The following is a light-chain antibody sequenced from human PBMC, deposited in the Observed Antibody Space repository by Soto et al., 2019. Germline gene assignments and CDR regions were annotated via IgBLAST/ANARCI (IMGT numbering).Light chain of an antibody. J-gene: IGKJ1*01. CDR2: LGS. Sequence: EIVMTQSPLSLTVTPGEPASISCKSSQSLQHNNGNTLLDWYMQKPGQSPQLLIYLGSRRAPGAPDRVSGSGSGTDFTLRISTVEADDAAIDYFMQALQTPRTFGQGTKREI. CDR3: MQALQTPRT. CDR1: QSLQHNNGNTL. V-gene: IGKV2-28*01.